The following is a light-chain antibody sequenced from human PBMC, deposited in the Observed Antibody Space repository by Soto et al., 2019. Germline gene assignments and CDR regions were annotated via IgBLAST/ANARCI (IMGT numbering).Light chain of an antibody. CDR1: QGVNIY. Sequence: EIVLTQSPSTLSLSPVEGATLSCRASQGVNIYLAWYQQKPGQAPRLLIYDASNRATGIPDRFSGSGSGTNFTLTINRLEPEDFAVYYCQQYHMSPQTFGQGTKVDIK. CDR3: QQYHMSPQT. CDR2: DAS. J-gene: IGKJ1*01. V-gene: IGKV3-20*01.